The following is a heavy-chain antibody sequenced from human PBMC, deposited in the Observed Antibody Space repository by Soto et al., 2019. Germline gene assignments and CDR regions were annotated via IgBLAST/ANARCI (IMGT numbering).Heavy chain of an antibody. CDR3: ARASAVNYYYYGMDV. V-gene: IGHV3-30*03. Sequence: GGSLRLSCAASGFTFSSYGMHWVRQAPGKGLEWVAVISYDGSNKNYADSVKGRFTISRDNSKNTLYLQMNSLRAEDTAVYYCARASAVNYYYYGMDVWGQGTTVTVSS. J-gene: IGHJ6*02. CDR2: ISYDGSNK. CDR1: GFTFSSYG.